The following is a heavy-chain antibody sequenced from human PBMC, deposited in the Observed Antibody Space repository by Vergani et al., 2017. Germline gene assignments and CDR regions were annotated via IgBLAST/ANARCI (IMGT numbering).Heavy chain of an antibody. V-gene: IGHV3-15*01. Sequence: EVQLVESGGGLVKPGGSLRLSCAASGFTFSNAWMSWVRQAPGKGLEWVGRIKSKTDGGTTDYAAPVKGRFTISRDDSKNTLYLQMNSLKTEDTAVYYCTTGETGVVVVPADPYYYYYMAVWREGTTVTVSS. J-gene: IGHJ6*03. CDR2: IKSKTDGGTT. D-gene: IGHD2-2*01. CDR1: GFTFSNAW. CDR3: TTGETGVVVVPADPYYYYYMAV.